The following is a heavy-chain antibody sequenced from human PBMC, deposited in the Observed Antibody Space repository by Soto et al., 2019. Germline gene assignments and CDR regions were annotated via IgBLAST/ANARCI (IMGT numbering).Heavy chain of an antibody. CDR1: GYSFTSYG. Sequence: PGESMKVSCKGAGYSFTSYGIGWVRKMPGKGLEWMGIIYPGDSDTRYSPSFQGQVTISADKSISTAYLQWGSLKASDTAMYYCARHESSSWPFDYWGQGTLVTVSS. CDR2: IYPGDSDT. J-gene: IGHJ4*02. D-gene: IGHD6-13*01. CDR3: ARHESSSWPFDY. V-gene: IGHV5-51*01.